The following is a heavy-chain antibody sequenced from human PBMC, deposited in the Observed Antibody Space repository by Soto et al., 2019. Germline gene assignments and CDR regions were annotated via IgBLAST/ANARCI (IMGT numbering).Heavy chain of an antibody. J-gene: IGHJ4*02. V-gene: IGHV5-10-1*01. CDR1: GYSFAGYW. D-gene: IGHD5-12*01. CDR3: ARQIYDSDPGPNFQCYYDS. Sequence: GDSLKISCKGSGYSFAGYWITWVRQKPGKGLEWMGRIDPSDSQTYYSPSFRGHVTISVTKSITTVFLQWSSLRASDTAMYYCARQIYDSDPGPNFQCYYDSWGQGPPVTVSS. CDR2: IDPSDSQT.